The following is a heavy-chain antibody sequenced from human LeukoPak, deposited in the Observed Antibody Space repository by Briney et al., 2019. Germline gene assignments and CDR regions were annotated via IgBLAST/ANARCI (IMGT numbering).Heavy chain of an antibody. CDR2: INAGNGNT. Sequence: GASVKVSCKASGYTFASYAMHWVRQAPGQRLEWMGWINAGNGNTKYSQKFQGRVTITRDMSTSTAYMELSSLRSEDTAVYYCAAEGLAKGYWGQGALVTVSS. D-gene: IGHD6-19*01. CDR3: AAEGLAKGY. CDR1: GYTFASYA. V-gene: IGHV1-3*01. J-gene: IGHJ4*02.